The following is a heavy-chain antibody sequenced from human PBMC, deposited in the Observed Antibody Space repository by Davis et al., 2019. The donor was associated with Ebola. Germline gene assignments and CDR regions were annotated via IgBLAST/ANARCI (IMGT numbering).Heavy chain of an antibody. CDR2: IYYSGST. Sequence: SQTLSLTCAVSGFSISSSNWWGWIRQPPGKGLEWIGYIYYSGSTYYSPSLNSRLAVSVDTSNNQFSLILNSVTAADTAVYYCAREAPYCSGGRCYDYWGQGTLVTVSS. CDR3: AREAPYCSGGRCYDY. J-gene: IGHJ4*02. CDR1: GFSISSSNW. V-gene: IGHV4-28*03. D-gene: IGHD2-15*01.